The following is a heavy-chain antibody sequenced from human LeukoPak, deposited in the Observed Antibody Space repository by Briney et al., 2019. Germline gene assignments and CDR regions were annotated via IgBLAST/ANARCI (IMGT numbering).Heavy chain of an antibody. CDR1: GFTVSSNY. V-gene: IGHV3-53*01. CDR2: IYSGCTP. Sequence: PGGSLRVSCAASGFTVSSNYMSWVRQAPGKGLEWVSLIYSGCTPHYADSVKGRFTISRDNSKNTLYLQMNSLRGEDTALYYCATEVGDAFAIWGQGTMVTVSS. D-gene: IGHD3-10*01. J-gene: IGHJ3*02. CDR3: ATEVGDAFAI.